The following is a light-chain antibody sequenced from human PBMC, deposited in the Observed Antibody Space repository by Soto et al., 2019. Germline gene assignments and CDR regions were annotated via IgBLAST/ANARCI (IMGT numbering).Light chain of an antibody. CDR2: GNS. V-gene: IGLV1-40*01. J-gene: IGLJ2*01. CDR1: SSNIGAGYD. Sequence: QSVLTQPPSVSGAPGQRVTISCTGSSSNIGAGYDVHWYQQLPGTAPKLPIYGNSNRPSGVPDRFSGSKSDTSASLAITGLQAEDEADYYCQSYDSSLSGYVVFGGGTKLTVL. CDR3: QSYDSSLSGYVV.